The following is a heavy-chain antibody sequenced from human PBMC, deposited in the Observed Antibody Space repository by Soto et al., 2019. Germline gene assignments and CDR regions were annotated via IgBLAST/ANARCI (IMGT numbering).Heavy chain of an antibody. Sequence: GGSLRLSCAASGFTVSSNYMNWVRQAPGKGPGWVSIIYSGGSTYYADSVKGRFTISRDNSKNTLYLQMNSLRAEDTAVYYCARDRVVDGMDVWGQGTTVTVSS. CDR3: ARDRVVDGMDV. J-gene: IGHJ6*02. CDR1: GFTVSSNY. V-gene: IGHV3-53*01. D-gene: IGHD3-3*01. CDR2: IYSGGST.